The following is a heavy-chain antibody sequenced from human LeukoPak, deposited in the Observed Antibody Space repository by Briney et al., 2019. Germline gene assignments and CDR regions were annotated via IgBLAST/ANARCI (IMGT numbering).Heavy chain of an antibody. Sequence: GGSVRLSCSTSGFAFNAYGMKWVRQAPGEGLEWVAKIKQDGSEAYYVDSVKGRFTISRDNAKNSVYLQMESLRAEDTATYYCAKGNNRWALDSWAQGTLVTVSP. J-gene: IGHJ4*02. CDR2: IKQDGSEA. CDR3: AKGNNRWALDS. CDR1: GFAFNAYG. D-gene: IGHD1-26*01. V-gene: IGHV3-7*01.